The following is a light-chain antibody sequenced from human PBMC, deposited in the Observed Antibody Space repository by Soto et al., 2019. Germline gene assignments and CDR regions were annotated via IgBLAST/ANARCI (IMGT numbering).Light chain of an antibody. J-gene: IGKJ2*01. V-gene: IGKV3-11*01. CDR1: QSVSSY. Sequence: EIVLTQSPATLSLSPGERATLSCRASQSVSSYLAWYQQKPCQAPRLLIYDASNRATVIPARFSGSGSGTDFTLTISSLEPEDFAVYYCQQRSNWPPYTFGQGTKLEIK. CDR2: DAS. CDR3: QQRSNWPPYT.